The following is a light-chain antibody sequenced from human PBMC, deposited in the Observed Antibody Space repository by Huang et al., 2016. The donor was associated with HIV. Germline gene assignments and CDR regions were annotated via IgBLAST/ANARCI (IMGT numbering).Light chain of an antibody. J-gene: IGKJ1*01. CDR3: QQYNIWPPA. Sequence: EIVMTQSPATLSVSPGERATLSCRASQFISSHLAWYQQKPGQAPRLLIHGPSTRATGIPARFSGSGSGTDFTLTITSLQSEDCGVYYCQQYNIWPPAFGQGTKVEIK. CDR1: QFISSH. CDR2: GPS. V-gene: IGKV3-15*01.